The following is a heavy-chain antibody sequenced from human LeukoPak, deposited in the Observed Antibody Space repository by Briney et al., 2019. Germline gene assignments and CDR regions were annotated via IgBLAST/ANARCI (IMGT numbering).Heavy chain of an antibody. CDR2: IYYSENT. CDR1: GVSIRSYY. J-gene: IGHJ4*02. D-gene: IGHD3-22*01. V-gene: IGHV4-59*01. Sequence: PSETLSLTCTVSGVSIRSYYWSWIRQPPGKGLEWIGYIYYSENTNYNSSLKTRATISEDTSKNQFSLKLTSVHAADTAVYYCAGGNFYDSRGHPYHFHFWGQGTLVCVSS. CDR3: AGGNFYDSRGHPYHFHF.